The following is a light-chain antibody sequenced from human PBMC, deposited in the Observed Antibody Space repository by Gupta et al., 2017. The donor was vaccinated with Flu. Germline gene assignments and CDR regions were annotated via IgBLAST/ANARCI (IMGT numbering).Light chain of an antibody. V-gene: IGKV3-11*01. CDR3: QQGSSWRGDT. CDR2: DAS. CDR1: RQGGGDY. Sequence: TPLLWTGGKGAPPCRGRRQGGGDYVAWYQQRPGQAPRLLSYDASSRATGIPDRFRGSGSGTDFTLTISRLESEDFAVYYCQQGSSWRGDTFGGGTKLQIK. J-gene: IGKJ4*01.